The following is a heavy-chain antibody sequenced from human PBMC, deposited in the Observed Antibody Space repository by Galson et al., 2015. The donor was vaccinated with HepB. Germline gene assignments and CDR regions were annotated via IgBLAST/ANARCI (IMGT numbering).Heavy chain of an antibody. V-gene: IGHV6-1*01. D-gene: IGHD6-19*01. CDR1: GDSVSNNNVA. J-gene: IGHJ6*02. Sequence: CAISGDSVSNNNVAWYWIRQSPSRGLEWLGRTYYRAKWYNDYAVSVRSRITINPDTSKNQFSLQLNSVTPEDTAVYYCAGVVGTIYYYGMDVWGQGTTVTVYS. CDR2: TYYRAKWYN. CDR3: AGVVGTIYYYGMDV.